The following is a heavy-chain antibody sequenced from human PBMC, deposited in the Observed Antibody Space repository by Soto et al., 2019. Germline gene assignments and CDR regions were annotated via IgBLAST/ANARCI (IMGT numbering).Heavy chain of an antibody. V-gene: IGHV4-59*12. J-gene: IGHJ5*02. CDR3: GRGRIAVTPMGRNLFDP. CDR2: IYYSGST. Sequence: PSETLSLTCTVSGGSISSYYWSWIRQPPGKGLEWIGYIYYSGSTNYNPSLKSRVTISVDTSKNQFSLKLSSVTAADTAVYYCGRGRIAVTPMGRNLFDPWGQGTLVTVSS. D-gene: IGHD6-19*01. CDR1: GGSISSYY.